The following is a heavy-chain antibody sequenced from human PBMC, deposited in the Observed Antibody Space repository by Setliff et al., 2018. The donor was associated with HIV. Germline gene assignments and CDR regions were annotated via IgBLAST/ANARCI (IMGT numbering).Heavy chain of an antibody. J-gene: IGHJ5*02. D-gene: IGHD6-6*01. V-gene: IGHV3-30*04. Sequence: GESLKISCAASGFTFSRYAMHWVRQAPGKGLEWVAVISYDGRSKYYADSVKGRFTISRDNSKNTLYLQMNSLRAEDTAVYYCARGYSNSSGRTLYNWFDPWGQGTLVTVSS. CDR2: ISYDGRSK. CDR1: GFTFSRYA. CDR3: ARGYSNSSGRTLYNWFDP.